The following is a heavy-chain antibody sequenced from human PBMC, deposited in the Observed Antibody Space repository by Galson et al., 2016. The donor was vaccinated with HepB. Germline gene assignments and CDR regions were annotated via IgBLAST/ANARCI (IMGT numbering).Heavy chain of an antibody. V-gene: IGHV1-2*02. CDR1: GYTFTGYY. CDR3: ARDHLLWFGEFFSDVWFDP. CDR2: INPNSGGT. J-gene: IGHJ5*02. Sequence: SVKVSCKASGYTFTGYYMHWVRQAPGQGLEWMGWINPNSGGTNYAQKFQGRVTMTRDTSISTAYMELSRLRSDDTAVYYCARDHLLWFGEFFSDVWFDPWGQGTLVTVSS. D-gene: IGHD3-10*01.